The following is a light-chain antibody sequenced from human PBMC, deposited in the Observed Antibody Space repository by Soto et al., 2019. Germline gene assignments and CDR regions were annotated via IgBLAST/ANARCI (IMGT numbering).Light chain of an antibody. CDR1: QSVSSSY. J-gene: IGKJ5*01. CDR3: QQYVSPPFT. V-gene: IGKV3-20*01. CDR2: GAS. Sequence: EIVLTQSPGTLSLSPGERATLSCRASQSVSSSYLAWNQQKPGQAPRLLIYGASSRATCIPDRFSGSGSGTDFTLTISRLEPEDFAVYYCQQYVSPPFTFGQGTRLEIK.